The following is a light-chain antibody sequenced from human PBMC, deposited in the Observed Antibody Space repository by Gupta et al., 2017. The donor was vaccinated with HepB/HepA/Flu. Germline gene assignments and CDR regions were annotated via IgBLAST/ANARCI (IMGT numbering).Light chain of an antibody. CDR3: RQEDNYPWT. Sequence: AIQMTQSPSSLSASVGDRVTITCRASQGIRNDLGWYQQKPGKAPKLLIYAASSLQSGVPSRFSGSGSGTDFTLTISNLQPEDFATYYCRQEDNYPWTFGQGTKVEIK. V-gene: IGKV1-6*01. CDR2: AAS. CDR1: QGIRND. J-gene: IGKJ1*01.